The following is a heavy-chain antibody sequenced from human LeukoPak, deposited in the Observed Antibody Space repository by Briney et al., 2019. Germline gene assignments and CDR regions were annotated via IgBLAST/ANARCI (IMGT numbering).Heavy chain of an antibody. V-gene: IGHV1-2*02. D-gene: IGHD3-22*01. CDR3: ARDSANAYYYDSSGYEYYHYYMDV. J-gene: IGHJ6*03. CDR2: INPNSGGT. Sequence: GASVKVSCKASGYTFTGYYMHWVRQAPGQGLEWMGWINPNSGGTNYAQKFQGRVTMTRDTSISTAYMELSRLRSDDTAVYYCARDSANAYYYDSSGYEYYHYYMDVWGKGTTVTISS. CDR1: GYTFTGYY.